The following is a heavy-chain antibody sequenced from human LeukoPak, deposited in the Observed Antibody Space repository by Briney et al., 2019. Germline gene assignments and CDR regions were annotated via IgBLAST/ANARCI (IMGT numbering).Heavy chain of an antibody. V-gene: IGHV3-48*04. Sequence: GGSLRLSCAASGFTFSSYSMNWVRQAPGKGLEWVSYISSSSSTIYYADSVKGRFTISRDNAKNSLYLQMNSLRAEDTAVYYCARDLGYCSGGSCPSGFDPWGQGTLVTVSS. CDR3: ARDLGYCSGGSCPSGFDP. CDR1: GFTFSSYS. D-gene: IGHD2-15*01. CDR2: ISSSSSTI. J-gene: IGHJ5*02.